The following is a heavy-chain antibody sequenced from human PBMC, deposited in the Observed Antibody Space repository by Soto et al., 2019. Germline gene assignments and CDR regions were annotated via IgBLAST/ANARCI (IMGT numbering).Heavy chain of an antibody. D-gene: IGHD4-4*01. CDR3: ARASSNLYNYYGMDV. CDR1: GGSFSGYY. J-gene: IGHJ6*02. CDR2: INHSGST. V-gene: IGHV4-34*01. Sequence: PSETLSLTCAVYGGSFSGYYWSWIRQPPGKGLEWIGEINHSGSTNYNPSLKSRVTISVDTSKNQFSLKLSSVTAADTAVYYCARASSNLYNYYGMDVWGQGTTVTVSS.